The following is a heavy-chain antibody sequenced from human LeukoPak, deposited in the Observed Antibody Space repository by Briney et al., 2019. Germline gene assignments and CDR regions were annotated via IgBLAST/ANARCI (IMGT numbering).Heavy chain of an antibody. CDR3: ARSFWSGYYPLDY. CDR2: IKQDGSEK. Sequence: HPGGSLRLSCAASGFTLSSYWMSWVRQAPGKGLEWVANIKQDGSEKYYVDSVKGRFTISRDNAKNSLYLQMNSLRAEDTAVYYCARSFWSGYYPLDYWGQGTLVTVSS. CDR1: GFTLSSYW. D-gene: IGHD3-3*01. V-gene: IGHV3-7*01. J-gene: IGHJ4*02.